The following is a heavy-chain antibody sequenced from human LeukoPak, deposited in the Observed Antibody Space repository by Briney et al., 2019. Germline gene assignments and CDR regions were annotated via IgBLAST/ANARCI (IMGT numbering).Heavy chain of an antibody. D-gene: IGHD5-24*01. CDR3: ARWLGAIAWPYYFDY. Sequence: GGSLRLSCAASGFTVSSNEMSWVRQAPGKGLEWVSSISGGSTYYADSRKGRFTISRDNSKNTLHLQMNSLRAEDTAVYYCARWLGAIAWPYYFDYWGQGTLVTVSS. CDR2: ISGGST. V-gene: IGHV3-38-3*01. CDR1: GFTVSSNE. J-gene: IGHJ4*02.